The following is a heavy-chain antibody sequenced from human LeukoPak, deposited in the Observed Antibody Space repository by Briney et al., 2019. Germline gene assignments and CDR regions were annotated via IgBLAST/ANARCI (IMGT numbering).Heavy chain of an antibody. D-gene: IGHD3-22*01. V-gene: IGHV4-59*01. CDR3: LRGVGGSGYWYY. CDR2: IFSTGST. J-gene: IGHJ4*01. Sequence: SETLSLTCTVSGGSMKSYYWSWVRQPPGKGLEWIGYIFSTGSTSYSPPLKNRVTMSMDTSKNQFSLKLSSVTATDTAVYYCLRGVGGSGYWYYWGQGTLVSVSS. CDR1: GGSMKSYY.